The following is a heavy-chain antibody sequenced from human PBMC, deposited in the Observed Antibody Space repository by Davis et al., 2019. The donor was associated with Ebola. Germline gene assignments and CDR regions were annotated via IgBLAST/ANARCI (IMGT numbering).Heavy chain of an antibody. CDR2: INPHNGNT. CDR1: GYTFTNYG. CDR3: ARAQFPTTSDH. D-gene: IGHD1-1*01. V-gene: IGHV1-18*04. Sequence: ASVKVSCKASGYTFTNYGITWVRQAPEQGLEWMGWINPHNGNTNYAQNVQGRVTMTTDTSTSTAYMEVGSLRSDDTAVYYCARAQFPTTSDHWGQGTLVTVSS. J-gene: IGHJ4*02.